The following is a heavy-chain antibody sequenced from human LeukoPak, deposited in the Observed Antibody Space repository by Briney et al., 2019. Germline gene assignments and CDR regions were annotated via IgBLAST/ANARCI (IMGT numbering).Heavy chain of an antibody. J-gene: IGHJ6*02. D-gene: IGHD3-9*01. Sequence: SETLSLTCAVYGGSFSGYYWSWIRQPPGKGLEWIGEINHSGSTTYIPSLKGRVIISVDTSKNQFSLKPSSVTAADTAVYYCARGVDWLGYYYYGMDVWGQGTTVTVSS. CDR3: ARGVDWLGYYYYGMDV. CDR1: GGSFSGYY. V-gene: IGHV4-34*01. CDR2: INHSGST.